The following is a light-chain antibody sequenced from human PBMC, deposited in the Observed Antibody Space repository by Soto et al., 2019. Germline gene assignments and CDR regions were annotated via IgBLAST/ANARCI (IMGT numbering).Light chain of an antibody. CDR2: GAS. J-gene: IGKJ1*01. CDR3: QHSNNWPPWT. Sequence: EIVMTQSPATLSVSPGERATLSCRASQSVSSNLAWYQQKPGQAPRLLIYGASTRATGIPARFSGSGSGTEFTLTISSLQSEDFAVYYCQHSNNWPPWTLGQGTKVDIK. V-gene: IGKV3-15*01. CDR1: QSVSSN.